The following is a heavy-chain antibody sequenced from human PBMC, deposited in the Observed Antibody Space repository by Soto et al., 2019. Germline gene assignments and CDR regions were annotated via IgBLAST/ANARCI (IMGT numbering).Heavy chain of an antibody. D-gene: IGHD6-25*01. V-gene: IGHV4-38-2*01. CDR1: GYSISSGYY. Sequence: SETLSLTCAVSGYSISSGYYWGWLRQPPGKGLEWIGHMYHSGSIYYNPSLQGRVTISMDTSKNTLYLQMNSLRAEDTAVYYCAHQLKADFDYWGQGTLVTVSS. J-gene: IGHJ4*02. CDR2: MYHSGSI. CDR3: AHQLKADFDY.